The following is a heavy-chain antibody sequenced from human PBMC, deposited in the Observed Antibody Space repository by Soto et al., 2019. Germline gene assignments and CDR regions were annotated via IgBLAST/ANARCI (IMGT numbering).Heavy chain of an antibody. D-gene: IGHD5-12*01. CDR3: ARGQEGVVATH. Sequence: QVQLQQWGAGLLKPSETLSLNCAVNGGSLSGYYWSWIRQPPGKGLEWIGEIKDGGRTNYSPSLKSRATISSDTSTHQFSLRLYSGTAADTGVYYCARGQEGVVATHWDQGTLVTVSS. J-gene: IGHJ4*02. CDR2: IKDGGRT. CDR1: GGSLSGYY. V-gene: IGHV4-34*01.